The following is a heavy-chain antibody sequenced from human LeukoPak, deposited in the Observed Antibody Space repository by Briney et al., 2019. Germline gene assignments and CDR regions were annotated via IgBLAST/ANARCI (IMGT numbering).Heavy chain of an antibody. CDR3: ARAADYHGSGSQLGY. V-gene: IGHV4-34*01. D-gene: IGHD3-10*01. J-gene: IGHJ4*02. Sequence: SETLSLTCAVYGGSFSGYYWSWNRQPPGKGLEWIGEINHSGNTNYNPSLKSRVTISVDTSKNQFSLKVSSVTAADTALYYCARAADYHGSGSQLGYWGQGILVTVSS. CDR1: GGSFSGYY. CDR2: INHSGNT.